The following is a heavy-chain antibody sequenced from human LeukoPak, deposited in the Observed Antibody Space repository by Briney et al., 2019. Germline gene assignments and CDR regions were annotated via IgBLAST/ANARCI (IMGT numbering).Heavy chain of an antibody. CDR1: GGSISSYY. CDR2: IYTSGST. CDR3: ARHSTGPLYYYYMDV. V-gene: IGHV4-4*07. J-gene: IGHJ6*03. D-gene: IGHD2-8*02. Sequence: SETLSLTRTVSGGSISSYYWSWIRQPAGKGLEWIGRIYTSGSTNYNPSLKSRVTMSVDTSKNQFSLKLSSVTAADTAVYYCARHSTGPLYYYYMDVWGKGTTVTVSS.